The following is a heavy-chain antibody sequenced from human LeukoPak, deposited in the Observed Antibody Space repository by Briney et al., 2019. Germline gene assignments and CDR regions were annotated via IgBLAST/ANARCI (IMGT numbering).Heavy chain of an antibody. J-gene: IGHJ4*02. D-gene: IGHD5-18*01. CDR1: GYSISSGYY. Sequence: SETLSLTCTVSGYSISSGYYWGWIRQPPGKGLEWIGSIYHSGSTYYNPSLKSRVTISVDTSKNQFSLKLSSVTAADTAVYYCASTQSSGYSYGLLYYFDYWGQGTLVTVSS. CDR2: IYHSGST. CDR3: ASTQSSGYSYGLLYYFDY. V-gene: IGHV4-38-2*02.